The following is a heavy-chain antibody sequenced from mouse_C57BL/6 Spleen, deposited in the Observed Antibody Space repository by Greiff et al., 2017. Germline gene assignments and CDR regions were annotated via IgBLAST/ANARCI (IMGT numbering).Heavy chain of an antibody. V-gene: IGHV3-1*01. D-gene: IGHD2-4*01. J-gene: IGHJ3*01. CDR1: GYSITSGYD. Sequence: EVKLLESGPGMVKPSQSLSLTCTVTGYSITSGYDWHWIRHFPGNKLEWMGYISYSGSTNYNPSLKSRISITHDTSKNHFFLKLNSVTTEDTATYYCARGRLRGFAYWGQGTLVTVSA. CDR3: ARGRLRGFAY. CDR2: ISYSGST.